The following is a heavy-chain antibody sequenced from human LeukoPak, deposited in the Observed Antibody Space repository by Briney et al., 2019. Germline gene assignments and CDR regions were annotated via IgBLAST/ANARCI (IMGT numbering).Heavy chain of an antibody. D-gene: IGHD6-13*01. CDR2: TNPNSGGT. V-gene: IGHV1-2*02. CDR3: ATGPYSSSWVPFDY. J-gene: IGHJ4*02. CDR1: GYTFTGYY. Sequence: ASVKVSCKASGYTFTGYYMHWVRQAPGQGLEWMGWTNPNSGGTHYAQKFQGRVTMTRDTSINTAYMELSRLRSDDTAVYYCATGPYSSSWVPFDYWGQGSLVTVSS.